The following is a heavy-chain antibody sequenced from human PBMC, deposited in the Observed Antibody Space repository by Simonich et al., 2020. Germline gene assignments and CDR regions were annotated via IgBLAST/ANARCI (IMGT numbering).Heavy chain of an antibody. Sequence: QVQLQESGPGLVKPSETLSLTCTFSGDSISSYYWGWIRQPPGKGLEWIGYIYYSGSTNYNPSLKSRVTISVDTSKNQFSLKLSSVTAADTAVYYCARGRLYFDYWGQGTLVTVSS. CDR3: ARGRLYFDY. D-gene: IGHD2-15*01. V-gene: IGHV4-59*01. CDR2: IYYSGST. J-gene: IGHJ4*02. CDR1: GDSISSYY.